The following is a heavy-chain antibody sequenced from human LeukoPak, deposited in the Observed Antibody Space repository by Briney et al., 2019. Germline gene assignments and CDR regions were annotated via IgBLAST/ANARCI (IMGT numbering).Heavy chain of an antibody. Sequence: SQTLSLTCAVSGGSISSGGYSWSWIRQPPGKGLEWIGYIYHSGSTYYNPSLKSRVTISVDRSKNQFSLKLSSVTAADTAVYYCARETSYYSSGWSGFDYWGQGTLVTVSS. CDR1: GGSISSGGYS. V-gene: IGHV4-30-2*01. D-gene: IGHD6-19*01. J-gene: IGHJ4*02. CDR3: ARETSYYSSGWSGFDY. CDR2: IYHSGST.